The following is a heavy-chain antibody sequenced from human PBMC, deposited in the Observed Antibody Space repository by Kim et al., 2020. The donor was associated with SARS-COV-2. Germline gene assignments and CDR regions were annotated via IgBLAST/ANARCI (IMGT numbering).Heavy chain of an antibody. Sequence: SVKGRFTISRDDSKSIAYLQMNSLKTEDTAVYYCTRERLTTVTTRGWFDPWGQGTLVTVSS. V-gene: IGHV3-49*02. J-gene: IGHJ5*02. CDR3: TRERLTTVTTRGWFDP. D-gene: IGHD4-17*01.